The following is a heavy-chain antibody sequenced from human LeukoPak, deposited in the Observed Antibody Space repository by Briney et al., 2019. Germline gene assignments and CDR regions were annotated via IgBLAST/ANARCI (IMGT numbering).Heavy chain of an antibody. Sequence: GASVKVSCKASGSTFSSYAISWVRQAPGQGLGRMGGITPIFGTANYAQKFQGRVTITTDESTSTAYMELSSLRSEDTAAYYCVVSNITYYYDSSGFPRRYYFDYWGQGTLVTVSS. CDR1: GSTFSSYA. CDR2: ITPIFGTA. CDR3: VVSNITYYYDSSGFPRRYYFDY. V-gene: IGHV1-69*05. J-gene: IGHJ4*02. D-gene: IGHD3-22*01.